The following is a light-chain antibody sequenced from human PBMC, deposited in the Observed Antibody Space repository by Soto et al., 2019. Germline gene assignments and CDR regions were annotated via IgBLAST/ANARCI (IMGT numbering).Light chain of an antibody. V-gene: IGKV1-39*01. J-gene: IGKJ2*01. CDR1: QSISIS. Sequence: DIQMTQSPSSRSASVGDRVAITCQASQSISISLNWYRQEPGKAPKLLIFATSSLQSGVPSRFSGSGSGTDFTLTISSLQPEDFATYYCQQSYSIPPTFGQGTKLEIK. CDR3: QQSYSIPPT. CDR2: ATS.